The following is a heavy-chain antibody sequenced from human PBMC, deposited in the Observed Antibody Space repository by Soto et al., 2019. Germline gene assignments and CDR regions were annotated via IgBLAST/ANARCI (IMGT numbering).Heavy chain of an antibody. Sequence: ASVKVSCKPSGYTFTSYGISWVRQAPGQGLEGMGWTSAYNGNTNYAQKLQGRVTMTTDTSTSTAYMELRSLRSDDTAVYYCARVLGQLQQQLAPDYGGQGTLVTGTS. CDR2: TSAYNGNT. D-gene: IGHD6-13*01. V-gene: IGHV1-18*04. CDR1: GYTFTSYG. J-gene: IGHJ4*02. CDR3: ARVLGQLQQQLAPDY.